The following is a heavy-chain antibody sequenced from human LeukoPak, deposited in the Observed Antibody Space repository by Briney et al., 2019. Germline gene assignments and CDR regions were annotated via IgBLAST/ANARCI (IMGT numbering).Heavy chain of an antibody. V-gene: IGHV1-18*01. Sequence: ASVKVSCKASGYTFTTYGITWVRQAPGQGLEWMGWISAYNGNTNYAQKLQGRVTMTTDTSTSTAYMELRSLTSDATAVYYCARAGKGDILTGYYFFDYWGQGTLVTVSS. CDR2: ISAYNGNT. CDR1: GYTFTTYG. CDR3: ARAGKGDILTGYYFFDY. J-gene: IGHJ4*02. D-gene: IGHD3-9*01.